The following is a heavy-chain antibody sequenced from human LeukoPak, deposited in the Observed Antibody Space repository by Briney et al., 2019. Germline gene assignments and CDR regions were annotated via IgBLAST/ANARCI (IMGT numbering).Heavy chain of an antibody. Sequence: GGSLRLSCAASGFTFSSYGMHWVRQAPGKGLEWVAFIRYDGSNKYYADSVKGRFTISRDNSKNTLYLQMNSLRAEDTAVYYCAKDLRYCSSTSCYNGYWGQGTLVIISS. J-gene: IGHJ4*02. CDR3: AKDLRYCSSTSCYNGY. D-gene: IGHD2-2*02. V-gene: IGHV3-30*02. CDR1: GFTFSSYG. CDR2: IRYDGSNK.